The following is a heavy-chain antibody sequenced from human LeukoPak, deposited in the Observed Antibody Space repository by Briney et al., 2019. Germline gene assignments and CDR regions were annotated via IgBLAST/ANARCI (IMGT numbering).Heavy chain of an antibody. J-gene: IGHJ4*02. V-gene: IGHV3-21*01. CDR3: ARDRDWNSGFDY. Sequence: PGGSLRLSCAASGFTFSSYEMNWVRQAPRKGLEWVSSISTSSSYIYYADSVKGRFTIPRDNARSSLYLQMNSLRAEDTAVYYCARDRDWNSGFDYWGQGTLVTVSS. CDR2: ISTSSSYI. D-gene: IGHD1-7*01. CDR1: GFTFSSYE.